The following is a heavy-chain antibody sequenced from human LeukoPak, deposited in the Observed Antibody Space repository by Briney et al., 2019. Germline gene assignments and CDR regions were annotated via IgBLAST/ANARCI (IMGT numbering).Heavy chain of an antibody. CDR3: AKDAGLGYYDSSGYYLDY. CDR1: GFTFSSYS. J-gene: IGHJ4*02. D-gene: IGHD3-22*01. CDR2: ISSTSGYI. V-gene: IGHV3-21*01. Sequence: GGSLRLSCAASGFTFSSYSMNWVRQAPGKGLEWVSSISSTSGYIYYADSVKGRFTISRDNAKNSLYLQMNSLRAEDTAVYYCAKDAGLGYYDSSGYYLDYWGQGTPVTVSS.